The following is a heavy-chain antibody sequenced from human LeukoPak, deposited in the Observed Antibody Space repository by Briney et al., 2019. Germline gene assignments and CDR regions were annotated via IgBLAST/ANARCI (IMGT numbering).Heavy chain of an antibody. D-gene: IGHD3-22*01. V-gene: IGHV1-2*02. CDR2: INPNSGGT. CDR1: GYTFTGYY. J-gene: IGHJ4*02. Sequence: ASVKVSCKASGYTFTGYYMHWVRQAPGQGLEWMGWINPNSGGTNYAQKFQGRDTMTRDTSISTAYMELSRLRSDDTAVYYCASAKIHYYDGSGYYLDYWGQGTLVTVSS. CDR3: ASAKIHYYDGSGYYLDY.